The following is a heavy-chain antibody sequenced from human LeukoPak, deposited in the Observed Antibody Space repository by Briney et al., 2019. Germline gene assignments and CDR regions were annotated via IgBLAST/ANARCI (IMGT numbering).Heavy chain of an antibody. Sequence: GGSLRLSCAASGFTFSSYAMSWVRQAPGKGLERVSALSGGGKYTYSADSVKGRFTISRDNSKNMLYLQVNSLRAEDTAVYYCATITYFDYIWGRFVSWGQGTLVTVSS. CDR2: LSGGGKYT. D-gene: IGHD3-16*01. CDR1: GFTFSSYA. J-gene: IGHJ4*02. V-gene: IGHV3-23*01. CDR3: ATITYFDYIWGRFVS.